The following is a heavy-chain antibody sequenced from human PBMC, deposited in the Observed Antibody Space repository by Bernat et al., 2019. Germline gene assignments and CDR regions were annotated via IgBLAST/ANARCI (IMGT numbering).Heavy chain of an antibody. CDR2: TSYDGSNK. Sequence: QVQLVESGGGVVQPGRSLRLSCAASGFTFSSYGMHWVRQAPGKGLEWVAVTSYDGSNKYYADSVKGRFTISRDNSKNTLYLQMNSLRAEDTAVYYCAKVFYDFWSGPPDYWGQGTLVIVSS. J-gene: IGHJ4*02. CDR3: AKVFYDFWSGPPDY. CDR1: GFTFSSYG. V-gene: IGHV3-30*18. D-gene: IGHD3-3*01.